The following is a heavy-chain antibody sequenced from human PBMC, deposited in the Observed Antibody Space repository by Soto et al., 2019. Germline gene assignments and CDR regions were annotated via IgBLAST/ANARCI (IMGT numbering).Heavy chain of an antibody. Sequence: GASVKVSCKASGSTFSSYAISWVRQAPGQGLEWMGGIIPIFGTANYAQKFQGRATITADESTSTAYMELSSLRSEDTAVYYCAGPPELTRIYYYYGMDVWGQGTTVTVSS. CDR2: IIPIFGTA. CDR3: AGPPELTRIYYYYGMDV. J-gene: IGHJ6*02. D-gene: IGHD1-7*01. CDR1: GSTFSSYA. V-gene: IGHV1-69*13.